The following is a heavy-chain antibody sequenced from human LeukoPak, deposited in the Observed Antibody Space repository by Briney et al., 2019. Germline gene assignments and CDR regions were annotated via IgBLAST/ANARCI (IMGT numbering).Heavy chain of an antibody. D-gene: IGHD3-3*01. Sequence: SETLSLTCTVSGGSIGSFYWSWIRQPPGKGLEWIGYIYYTGSTNYSPSLKSRVTISVDTSKNQFSLKLSSVTAADTAVYYCVREQRSYDFSSAFYVAHGMGVWGPGTTVTVSS. CDR3: VREQRSYDFSSAFYVAHGMGV. CDR1: GGSIGSFY. J-gene: IGHJ6*02. V-gene: IGHV4-59*01. CDR2: IYYTGST.